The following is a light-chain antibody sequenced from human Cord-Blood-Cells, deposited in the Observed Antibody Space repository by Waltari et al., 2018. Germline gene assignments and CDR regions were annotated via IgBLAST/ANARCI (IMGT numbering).Light chain of an antibody. V-gene: IGLV2-23*01. J-gene: IGLJ2*01. CDR3: CSYAGSVV. Sequence: GSPGQSITISCTGTSSDVGSYNLVSWYQQHPGKAPKLMIYEGSKRPSGVSNRFSGSKSGNTASLTISGLQAEDEADYYCCSYAGSVVFGGGTKLTVL. CDR2: EGS. CDR1: SSDVGSYNL.